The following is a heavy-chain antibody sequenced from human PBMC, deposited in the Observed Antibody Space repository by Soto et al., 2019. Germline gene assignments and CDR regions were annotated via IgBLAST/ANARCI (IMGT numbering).Heavy chain of an antibody. D-gene: IGHD3-22*01. CDR1: GGSISSGGYY. CDR3: ARVSLHYYYYDSSGYYYAFDY. V-gene: IGHV4-31*03. J-gene: IGHJ4*02. CDR2: IYYSGST. Sequence: ASETLSLTCTVSGGSISSGGYYWSWIRQHPGKGLEWIGYIYYSGSTYYNPSLKSRVTISVDTSKNQFSLKLSSVTAADTAVYYCARVSLHYYYYDSSGYYYAFDYWGQGTLVTVSS.